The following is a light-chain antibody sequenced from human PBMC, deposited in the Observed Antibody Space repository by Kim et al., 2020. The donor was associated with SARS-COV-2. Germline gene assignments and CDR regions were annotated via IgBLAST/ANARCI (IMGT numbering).Light chain of an antibody. J-gene: IGKJ4*01. CDR3: QQYYSTPLT. V-gene: IGKV4-1*01. CDR2: WAS. CDR1: QRVSSNNKNY. Sequence: ESATVNCKSSQRVSSNNKNYLALYQQKPGQPPKLLIYWASTRESGVPDRFSGSGSGTDFTLTISSLQAEDVAVYYCQQYYSTPLTFGGGTKVDIK.